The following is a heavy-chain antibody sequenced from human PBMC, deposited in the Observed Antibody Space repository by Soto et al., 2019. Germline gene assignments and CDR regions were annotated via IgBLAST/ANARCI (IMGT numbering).Heavy chain of an antibody. CDR1: GGSVSSDIYY. D-gene: IGHD3-3*01. CDR2: LYYSGTT. Sequence: QVQLQESGPGLLKPSETLSLTCTVSGGSVSSDIYYWTWIRQPPGKGLEWIGYLYYSGTTNYNPSLKSRVTISRDTSKNRFSLKLFSVTAADTAVYYCATWSGSYFPYWGQGTLVTVSS. V-gene: IGHV4-61*01. CDR3: ATWSGSYFPY. J-gene: IGHJ4*02.